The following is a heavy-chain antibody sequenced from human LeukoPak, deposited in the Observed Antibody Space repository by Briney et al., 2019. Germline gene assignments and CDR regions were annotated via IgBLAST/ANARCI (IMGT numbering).Heavy chain of an antibody. Sequence: PSETLSLTCAVSGDSVGSIGYYWTWIRQLPGKGLEWIGYIYHSGNTQYNPSLKSRLTISVDTSKNEFSLKLSSVTAADTAVYYCARDRGSGLRYFDYWGQGTLVTVSS. D-gene: IGHD3-22*01. CDR3: ARDRGSGLRYFDY. V-gene: IGHV4-31*11. CDR1: GDSVGSIGYY. CDR2: IYHSGNT. J-gene: IGHJ4*02.